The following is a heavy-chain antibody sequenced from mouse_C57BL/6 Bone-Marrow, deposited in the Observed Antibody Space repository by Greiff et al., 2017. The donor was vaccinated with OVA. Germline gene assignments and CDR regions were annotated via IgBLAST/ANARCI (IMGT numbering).Heavy chain of an antibody. CDR2: ISSGGDYI. J-gene: IGHJ1*03. Sequence: DVMLVESGEGLVKPGGSLKLSCAASGFTFSSYAMSWVRQTPEKRLEWVAYISSGGDYIYYADTVKGRFTISRDNARNTLYLQMSSLKSEDTAMYYCTRENYSNYEYFDVWGTGTTVTVSS. CDR1: GFTFSSYA. V-gene: IGHV5-9-1*02. D-gene: IGHD2-5*01. CDR3: TRENYSNYEYFDV.